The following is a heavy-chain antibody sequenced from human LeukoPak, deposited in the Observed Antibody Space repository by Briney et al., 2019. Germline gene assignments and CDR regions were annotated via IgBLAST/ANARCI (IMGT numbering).Heavy chain of an antibody. CDR3: ARGRSYYDSSGFEYFQH. D-gene: IGHD3-22*01. CDR1: GGTFSSYA. CDR2: IIPIFGTA. J-gene: IGHJ1*01. V-gene: IGHV1-69*13. Sequence: SVKVSCKASGGTFSSYAISWVRQAPGQGLEWMGGIIPIFGTANYAQKFQGRVTITADESTSTAYMELSSLRSEDTAVYYCARGRSYYDSSGFEYFQHWGQGTLVTVSS.